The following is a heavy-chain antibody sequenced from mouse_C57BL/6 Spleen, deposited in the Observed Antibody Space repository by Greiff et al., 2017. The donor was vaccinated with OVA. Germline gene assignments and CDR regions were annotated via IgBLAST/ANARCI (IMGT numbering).Heavy chain of an antibody. D-gene: IGHD2-3*01. V-gene: IGHV3-6*01. CDR1: GYSITSGYY. Sequence: EVQLQQSGPGLVKPSQSLSLTCSVTGYSITSGYYWNWIRQFPGNKLEWMGYISYDGSNNYNPSLKNRITITLDTSKNQFFLKLNSVTTEDTATYYCARSYDGYYYFDYWGQGTTLTVSS. CDR2: ISYDGSN. J-gene: IGHJ2*01. CDR3: ARSYDGYYYFDY.